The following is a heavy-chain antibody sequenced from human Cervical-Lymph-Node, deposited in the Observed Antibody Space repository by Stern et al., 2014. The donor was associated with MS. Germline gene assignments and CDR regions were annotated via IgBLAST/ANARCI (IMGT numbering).Heavy chain of an antibody. Sequence: VQLEESGAEVKKPGASVTVSCAASGYTFTTYAIHWVRQAPGPRLEWMGWIHAANGNTKYSQKFQGRVTITRDTSASTAYMELSSLKSEDTADYYCARDKPVAVIYYYGMDVWGQGTTVTVSS. CDR2: IHAANGNT. CDR1: GYTFTTYA. CDR3: ARDKPVAVIYYYGMDV. D-gene: IGHD2-15*01. V-gene: IGHV1-3*01. J-gene: IGHJ6*02.